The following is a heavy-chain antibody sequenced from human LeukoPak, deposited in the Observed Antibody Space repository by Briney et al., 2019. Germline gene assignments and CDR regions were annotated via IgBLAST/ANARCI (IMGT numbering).Heavy chain of an antibody. CDR3: AREGQQLVGDY. CDR2: INPNSGGT. Sequence: ASVKVSCKPSGYTFTGYFMHWVRQAPGQGLEWMGRINPNSGGTKYAQKFQGRVTMTRDTSISTAYMELSRLRSDDTAVYYCAREGQQLVGDYWGQGTLVTVSS. J-gene: IGHJ4*02. D-gene: IGHD6-13*01. CDR1: GYTFTGYF. V-gene: IGHV1-2*06.